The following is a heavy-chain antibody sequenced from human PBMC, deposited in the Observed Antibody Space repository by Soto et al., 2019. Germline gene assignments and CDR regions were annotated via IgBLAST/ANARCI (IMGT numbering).Heavy chain of an antibody. CDR1: GGTFSSYA. J-gene: IGHJ5*02. D-gene: IGHD3-3*01. CDR3: ARGLRITIFGVATGPNWFDP. Sequence: SVKVSCKASGGTFSSYAISWVRQAPGQGLEWMGGINPIVGATNYAQKFQGRVTMTRDKSTSTAYMELSRLRFDDTAVYYCARGLRITIFGVATGPNWFDPWGQGTLVTVSS. V-gene: IGHV1-69*05. CDR2: INPIVGAT.